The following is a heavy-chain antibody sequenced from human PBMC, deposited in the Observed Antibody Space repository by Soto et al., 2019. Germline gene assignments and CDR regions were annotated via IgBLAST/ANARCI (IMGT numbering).Heavy chain of an antibody. CDR3: VRDGTKTLRDWFDP. CDR2: IYATGTT. J-gene: IGHJ5*02. V-gene: IGHV4-4*07. D-gene: IGHD1-1*01. CDR1: GASISGFY. Sequence: SETLSLTCTVSGASISGFYWSWIRRSAGKGLEWIGRIYATGTTDYNPSLKSRVMMSVDTSKKQFSLELRSVTAADTAVYYCVRDGTKTLRDWFDPWGQGISVTVSS.